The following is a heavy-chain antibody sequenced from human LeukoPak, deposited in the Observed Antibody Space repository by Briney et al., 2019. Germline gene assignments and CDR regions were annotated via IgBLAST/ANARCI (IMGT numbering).Heavy chain of an antibody. V-gene: IGHV4-59*01. CDR2: IYYSGST. CDR1: GGSISSYY. CDR3: AREETYYYDSSGYYPNWFDP. Sequence: KASETLSLTCTVSGGSISSYYWSWIRQPPGKGLEWIGYIYYSGSTNYNPSLKSRVTISVDTSKNQFSLKLSSVTAADTAVYYCAREETYYYDSSGYYPNWFDPWGQGTLVTVSS. J-gene: IGHJ5*02. D-gene: IGHD3-22*01.